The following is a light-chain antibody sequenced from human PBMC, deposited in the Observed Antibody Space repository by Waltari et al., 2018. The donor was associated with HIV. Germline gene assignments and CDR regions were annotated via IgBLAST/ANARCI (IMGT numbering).Light chain of an antibody. J-gene: IGLJ2*01. V-gene: IGLV1-44*01. CDR3: AAWDDSLNGVL. CDR2: SNN. CDR1: GSNIGTYT. Sequence: QSVLTQPPSASGTPGQRVTISCSGAGSNIGTYTVNWYLQLPGTAPKLLIYSNNQRPSGVPDRISGSKSGTSASLAISGLQSEDEADYYCAAWDDSLNGVLFGGGTKLTVL.